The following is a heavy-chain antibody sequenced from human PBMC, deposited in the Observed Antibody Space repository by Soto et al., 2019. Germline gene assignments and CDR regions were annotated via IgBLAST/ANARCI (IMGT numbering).Heavy chain of an antibody. CDR1: GGSISGGGYY. V-gene: IGHV4-30-4*01. CDR2: IYDSGST. D-gene: IGHD4-17*01. J-gene: IGHJ2*01. Sequence: SETLSLTCTVSGGSISGGGYYWSWIRQPPGKGLEWIGYIYDSGSTYYNPSLKSRISISVDTSKNQFSLRLSSVTAADTAVYYCAREIIPLTTDWYFDLWGRGTLVT. CDR3: AREIIPLTTDWYFDL.